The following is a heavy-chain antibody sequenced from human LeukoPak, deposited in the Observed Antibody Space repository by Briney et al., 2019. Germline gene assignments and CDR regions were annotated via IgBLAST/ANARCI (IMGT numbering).Heavy chain of an antibody. CDR1: GFTFSSYW. Sequence: GGSLRLSCAASGFTFSSYWMHWVRQAPGRGLVWVSRINSDGSSTSYADSVKGRFTISRDNAKNTLYLQMNSLGAEDTAVYYCARAVDFWSGYSFDYWGQGTLVTVSS. CDR2: INSDGSST. J-gene: IGHJ4*02. D-gene: IGHD3-3*01. CDR3: ARAVDFWSGYSFDY. V-gene: IGHV3-74*01.